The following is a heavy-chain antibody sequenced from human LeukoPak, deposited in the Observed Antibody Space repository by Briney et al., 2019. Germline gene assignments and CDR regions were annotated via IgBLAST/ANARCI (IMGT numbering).Heavy chain of an antibody. CDR3: VRSVEGNFDY. CDR1: GCTFSIYS. CDR2: MTSDTRTI. J-gene: IGHJ4*02. Sequence: PGGSLRLSCAASGCTFSIYSMNWVRQAPGKGLEWVSYMTSDTRTIYYADSVRGRFTISRDNAKNSLYLQMNSLRDDDMAIYYCVRSVEGNFDYWGQGTLVTVSS. V-gene: IGHV3-48*02.